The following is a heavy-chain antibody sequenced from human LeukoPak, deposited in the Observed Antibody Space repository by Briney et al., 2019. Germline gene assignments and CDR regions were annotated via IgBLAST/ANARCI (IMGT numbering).Heavy chain of an antibody. D-gene: IGHD6-19*01. J-gene: IGHJ5*02. CDR2: IYYSGST. CDR3: ASVRGYSSGWYASGFDP. CDR1: GGSISSGDYY. V-gene: IGHV4-30-4*08. Sequence: PSETLSLTCTVSGGSISSGDYYWSWIRQPPGKGLEWIGYIYYSGSTNYNPSLKSRVTISLDTSKNQFSLKLTSVTAADTAVYYCASVRGYSSGWYASGFDPWGQGTLVTVSS.